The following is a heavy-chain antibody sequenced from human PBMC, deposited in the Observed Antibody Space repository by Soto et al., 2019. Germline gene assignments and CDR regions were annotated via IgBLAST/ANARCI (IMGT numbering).Heavy chain of an antibody. CDR2: ISSSSSTI. D-gene: IGHD2-2*01. CDR3: ARDHDIVGVPAAIRGYAFDI. J-gene: IGHJ3*02. V-gene: IGHV3-48*04. CDR1: GFTFSSYS. Sequence: GGSLRLSCAASGFTFSSYSMNWVRQAPGKGLEWVSYISSSSSTIYYADSVKGRFTISRDNAKNSLYLQMNSLRAEDTAVYYWARDHDIVGVPAAIRGYAFDIWGQGTMVTVSS.